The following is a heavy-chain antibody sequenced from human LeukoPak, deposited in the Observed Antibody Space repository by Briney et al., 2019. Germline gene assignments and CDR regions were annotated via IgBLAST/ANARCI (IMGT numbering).Heavy chain of an antibody. D-gene: IGHD4-17*01. CDR2: INPHRGGT. CDR1: GYTFAGYY. J-gene: IGHJ5*02. Sequence: ASLRVSCKASGYTFAGYYMRWVREAPGQGLEWRGWINPHRGGTNYAQKFQGRVTITSDTSISTAYMELSRLRSADTAVYYCARVLGYGSNSFDPWGQGTLVTVSS. V-gene: IGHV1-2*02. CDR3: ARVLGYGSNSFDP.